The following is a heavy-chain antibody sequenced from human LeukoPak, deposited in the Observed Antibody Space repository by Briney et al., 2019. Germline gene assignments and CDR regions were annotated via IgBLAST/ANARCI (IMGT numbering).Heavy chain of an antibody. CDR2: IIPILGTA. CDR1: GGTFISYA. Sequence: GASVKVSCKASGGTFISYAISWVRQAPGQGLEWMGGIIPILGTANYAQKFQGRVTITADESTSTAYMELSSLRSEDTAVYYCARDPAAGTFDYWGQGTLVTVSS. J-gene: IGHJ4*02. CDR3: ARDPAAGTFDY. D-gene: IGHD6-13*01. V-gene: IGHV1-69*13.